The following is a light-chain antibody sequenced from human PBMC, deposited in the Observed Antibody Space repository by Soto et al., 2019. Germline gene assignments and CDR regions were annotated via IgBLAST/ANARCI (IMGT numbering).Light chain of an antibody. J-gene: IGKJ3*01. CDR1: QSLLHSNGYNY. V-gene: IGKV2-28*01. Sequence: DVVMPQSPLSLPVTPGEPASISCRSSQSLLHSNGYNYLDWYLQKQGQSPQLLIYLGSKRDSGVPARFSGSALGTDFTLRISRVEAEDVRVYYCMQGLQIPIFTLGPRTKVDIK. CDR3: MQGLQIPIFT. CDR2: LGS.